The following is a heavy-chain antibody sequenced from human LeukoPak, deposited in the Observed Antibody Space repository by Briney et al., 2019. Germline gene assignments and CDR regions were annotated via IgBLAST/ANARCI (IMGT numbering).Heavy chain of an antibody. D-gene: IGHD3-22*01. Sequence: PSETLSLTCTVSGYSISSGYYWGWIRQPPGKGLEWIGSIYHSGSTYYNPSLKSRVTISVDTSKNQFSLKLSSVTAADTAVYYCARHHRAYYYDSSGYHGSRVALDFDYWGQGTLVTVSS. CDR1: GYSISSGYY. V-gene: IGHV4-38-2*02. J-gene: IGHJ4*02. CDR2: IYHSGST. CDR3: ARHHRAYYYDSSGYHGSRVALDFDY.